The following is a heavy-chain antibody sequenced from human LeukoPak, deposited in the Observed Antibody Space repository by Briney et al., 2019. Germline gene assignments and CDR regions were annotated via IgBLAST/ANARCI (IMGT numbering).Heavy chain of an antibody. V-gene: IGHV1-69*04. Sequence: SVKVSCKASGGTFSSYAISWVRQAPGQGLEWMGKIIPIFGIANYAQKFQGRVTITADKSTSTAYMELSSLRSEDTAVYYCARGDTAMETVDVWGKGTTVTVSS. J-gene: IGHJ6*04. CDR2: IIPIFGIA. CDR3: ARGDTAMETVDV. CDR1: GGTFSSYA. D-gene: IGHD5-18*01.